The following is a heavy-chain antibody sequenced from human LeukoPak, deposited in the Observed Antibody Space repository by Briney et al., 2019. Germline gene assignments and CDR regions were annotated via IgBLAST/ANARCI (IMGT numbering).Heavy chain of an antibody. V-gene: IGHV4-59*01. CDR1: GGSISNYY. D-gene: IGHD6-19*01. CDR2: IYYSGST. J-gene: IGHJ4*02. CDR3: VRGSGWYYL. Sequence: SETLSLTCTVSGGSISNYYWSWIRQPPGKGLEWIGYIYYSGSTNYNPSLKSQVTISVDTSKNQFSLRLSSVTAADTAVYYCVRGSGWYYLWGQGTLVIASS.